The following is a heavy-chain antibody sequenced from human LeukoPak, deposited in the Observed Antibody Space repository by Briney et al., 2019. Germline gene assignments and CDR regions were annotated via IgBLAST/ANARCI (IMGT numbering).Heavy chain of an antibody. Sequence: ASVKVSCKASGYTFTSYYMHWVRQAPGQGLEWMGIINPSGGSTSYAQKFQGRVTMTRETSTSTVYMELSSLRSEDTAVYYCARDYPGYCSGGSCYSWDYWGQGTLVTVSS. V-gene: IGHV1-46*01. D-gene: IGHD2-15*01. CDR3: ARDYPGYCSGGSCYSWDY. J-gene: IGHJ4*02. CDR2: INPSGGST. CDR1: GYTFTSYY.